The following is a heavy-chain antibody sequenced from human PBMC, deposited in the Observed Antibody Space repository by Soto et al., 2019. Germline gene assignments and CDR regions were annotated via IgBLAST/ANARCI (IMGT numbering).Heavy chain of an antibody. CDR2: IYPGDSDT. V-gene: IGHV5-51*01. CDR3: ARRNTAMVASYGMDV. J-gene: IGHJ6*02. CDR1: GYSFTSYW. Sequence: GESLKISCKGSGYSFTSYWIGWVRPMPGKGLELMGIIYPGDSDTRYSPSFQGQVTISADKSISTAYLQWSSLKASDTAMYYCARRNTAMVASYGMDVWGQGTTVTVSS. D-gene: IGHD5-18*01.